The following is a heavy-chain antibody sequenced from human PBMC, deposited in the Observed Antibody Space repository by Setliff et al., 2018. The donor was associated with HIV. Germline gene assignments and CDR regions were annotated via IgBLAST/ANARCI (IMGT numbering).Heavy chain of an antibody. J-gene: IGHJ4*02. D-gene: IGHD6-19*01. CDR2: IGTAGDT. CDR3: VKSASWDLRGWLH. V-gene: IGHV3-13*01. CDR1: GFTFSSYD. Sequence: PGGSLRLSCAASGFTFSSYDMHWVRQATGKGLEWVSAIGTAGDTYYPGSVKGRFTISRENAKNMVYLQVSSLSAEDSAVYYCVKSASWDLRGWLHWGQGTPVTV.